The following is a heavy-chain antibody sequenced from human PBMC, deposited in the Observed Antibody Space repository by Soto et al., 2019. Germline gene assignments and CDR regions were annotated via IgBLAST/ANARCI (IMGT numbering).Heavy chain of an antibody. J-gene: IGHJ6*02. CDR2: IYPGDSDT. D-gene: IGHD2-2*01. CDR1: GYSFTSYW. V-gene: IGHV5-51*01. Sequence: GESLKISCKRSGYSFTSYWIGWVRQMPGKGLEWMGIIYPGDSDTRYSPSFQGQVTISADKSISTAYLQWSSLKASDTAMYYCAREGCSSTSCSYYYYYGMDVWGQGTTVTVSS. CDR3: AREGCSSTSCSYYYYYGMDV.